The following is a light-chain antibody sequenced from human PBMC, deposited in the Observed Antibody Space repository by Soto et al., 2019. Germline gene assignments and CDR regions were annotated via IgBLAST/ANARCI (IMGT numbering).Light chain of an antibody. Sequence: QSALTQPASVSGSPGQSITISCNGTSSDVGGHDYVSWYQQHPGKAPKLTIFEVSNRPSGVSNRFSGSKSGNMASLTISGLQAEDEADYYCSSYTDSNSFYVFGSGTKLTVL. CDR1: SSDVGGHDY. CDR3: SSYTDSNSFYV. CDR2: EVS. J-gene: IGLJ1*01. V-gene: IGLV2-14*01.